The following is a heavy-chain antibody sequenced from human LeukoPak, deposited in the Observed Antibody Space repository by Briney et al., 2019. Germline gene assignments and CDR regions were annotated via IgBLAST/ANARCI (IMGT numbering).Heavy chain of an antibody. CDR3: AKDGRNYDSSGYYDY. Sequence: GGSLRLSCAASGFTFSSYAMSWVRQAPGKGLEWVSDISGSGGSTYYADSVKGRFTISRDISKNTLYLQMNSLRAEDTAVYYCAKDGRNYDSSGYYDYWGQRTLDTVSS. V-gene: IGHV3-23*01. CDR1: GFTFSSYA. J-gene: IGHJ4*02. CDR2: ISGSGGST. D-gene: IGHD3-22*01.